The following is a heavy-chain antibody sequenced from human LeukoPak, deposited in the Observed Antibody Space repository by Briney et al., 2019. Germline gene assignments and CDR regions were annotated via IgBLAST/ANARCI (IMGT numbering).Heavy chain of an antibody. J-gene: IGHJ4*02. D-gene: IGHD6-19*01. CDR3: VNQISGWVY. V-gene: IGHV3-64D*06. CDR1: GLTCDRFA. CDR2: IGSNGRST. Sequence: GGSRRFSWSANGLTCDRFAMRWVRQAPGQGLEYLSGIGSNGRSTHNADSVKGRFTISRDSSKNTLFLQMTSLRAEDTAVYYCVNQISGWVYWGQGTLVTVSS.